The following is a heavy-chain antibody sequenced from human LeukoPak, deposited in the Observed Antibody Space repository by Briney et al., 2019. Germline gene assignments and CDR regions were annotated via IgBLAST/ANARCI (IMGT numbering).Heavy chain of an antibody. CDR2: INPHGGST. Sequence: ASVKVSCKASGYIFTTYYMHWVRQAPGQGLEWVGIINPHGGSTSNAQKFQGRVTMTRDTSTSTVYMELSRLGFEDTAVYYCARSGVRGASSPDAFDVWGQGTLVTVSS. V-gene: IGHV1-46*01. D-gene: IGHD3-10*02. CDR1: GYIFTTYY. CDR3: ARSGVRGASSPDAFDV. J-gene: IGHJ3*01.